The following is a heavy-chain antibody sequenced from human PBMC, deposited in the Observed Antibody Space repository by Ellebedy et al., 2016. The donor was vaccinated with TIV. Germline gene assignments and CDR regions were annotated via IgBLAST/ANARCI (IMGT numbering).Heavy chain of an antibody. D-gene: IGHD2-2*01. CDR1: GFTFSSYA. Sequence: GESLKISXAASGFTFSSYAMSWVRQAPGKGLEWVSAISGSGGSTYYADSVKGRFTISRDNSKNTLYLQMNSLRAEDTAVYYCAKAANGVVPPYYYYGMDVWGQGTTVTVSS. J-gene: IGHJ6*02. CDR3: AKAANGVVPPYYYYGMDV. CDR2: ISGSGGST. V-gene: IGHV3-23*01.